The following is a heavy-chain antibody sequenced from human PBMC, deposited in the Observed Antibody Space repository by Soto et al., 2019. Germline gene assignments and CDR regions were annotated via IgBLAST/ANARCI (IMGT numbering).Heavy chain of an antibody. Sequence: PGGSLRLSCAASGFTFNNYAMSWVRQAQGKGLEWVSGTSCNNGSIGYADSVKGRFTISRDNAKNSLYLQMNSLRAEDTALYYCAKEGLPYCSGGSCDAFDIWGQGTMVTVSS. D-gene: IGHD2-15*01. CDR1: GFTFNNYA. CDR2: TSCNNGSI. J-gene: IGHJ3*02. V-gene: IGHV3-9*01. CDR3: AKEGLPYCSGGSCDAFDI.